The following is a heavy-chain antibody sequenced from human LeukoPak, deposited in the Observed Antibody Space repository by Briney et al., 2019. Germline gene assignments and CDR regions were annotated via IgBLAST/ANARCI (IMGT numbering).Heavy chain of an antibody. Sequence: SETLPLTCTLSGGSSSIYYWNCIRHPARKELEWVGGISTTGSTHYNPPLKSRLTMSVDTSKKQFSLRLSSVSAADTAVHYCAREYSSSSGRTFDYWGQGSLVTVSS. CDR1: GGSSSIYY. D-gene: IGHD6-6*01. J-gene: IGHJ4*02. CDR2: ISTTGST. CDR3: AREYSSSSGRTFDY. V-gene: IGHV4-4*07.